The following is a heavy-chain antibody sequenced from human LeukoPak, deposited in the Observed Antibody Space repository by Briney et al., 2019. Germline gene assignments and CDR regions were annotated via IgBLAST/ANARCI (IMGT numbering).Heavy chain of an antibody. D-gene: IGHD3-10*01. V-gene: IGHV3-48*01. CDR3: ARVRAGLSAGYYYYMDV. Sequence: GGSLRLSCAASGFAFNTYSMNWVRQAPGKGLEWVSYITSTSSTIHHADSVKGRFTISRDNVKNSLSLQMNSLRAEDTAVYYCARVRAGLSAGYYYYMDVWGKGTTVTVSS. CDR2: ITSTSSTI. CDR1: GFAFNTYS. J-gene: IGHJ6*03.